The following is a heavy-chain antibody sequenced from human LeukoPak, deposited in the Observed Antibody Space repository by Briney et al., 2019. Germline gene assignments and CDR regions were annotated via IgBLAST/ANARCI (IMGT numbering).Heavy chain of an antibody. CDR3: AKDSSRFGELLSSFDY. CDR2: ISSNGGST. D-gene: IGHD3-10*01. V-gene: IGHV3-64*04. CDR1: GFTFSSYA. J-gene: IGHJ4*02. Sequence: GGSLRLSCSASGFTFSSYAMHWVRQAPGKGLEYVSAISSNGGSTYYADSVKGRFTISRDNSKNTLYLQMNSLRPEDTAVYFCAKDSSRFGELLSSFDYWGQGTLLTVSS.